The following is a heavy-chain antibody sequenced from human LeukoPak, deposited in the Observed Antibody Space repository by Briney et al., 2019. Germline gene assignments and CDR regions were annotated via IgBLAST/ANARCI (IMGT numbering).Heavy chain of an antibody. V-gene: IGHV1-69*13. J-gene: IGHJ3*02. Sequence: ASVKVACKASGGTFSSYAISWVRQAPGQGLEWMGGIIPIFGTANYAQKFQGRVTITADESTSTAYMELSSLRSEDTAVYYCARDRGTGIAAALHAFYIWGQGTMVTVSS. CDR1: GGTFSSYA. D-gene: IGHD6-13*01. CDR2: IIPIFGTA. CDR3: ARDRGTGIAAALHAFYI.